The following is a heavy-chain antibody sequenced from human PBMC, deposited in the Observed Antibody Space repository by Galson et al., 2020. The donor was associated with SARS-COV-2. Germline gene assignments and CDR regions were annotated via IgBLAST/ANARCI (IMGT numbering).Heavy chain of an antibody. CDR1: GFTVSSNY. CDR3: ARDGGPTYYYDSSGYYGAFDI. J-gene: IGHJ3*02. Sequence: GGSLRLSCAASGFTVSSNYMSWVRQAPGKGLEWVSVIYSGGSTYYADSVKGRFTISRDNSKNTLYLQMNSLRAEDTAVYYCARDGGPTYYYDSSGYYGAFDIWGQGTMVTVSS. CDR2: IYSGGST. D-gene: IGHD3-22*01. V-gene: IGHV3-53*01.